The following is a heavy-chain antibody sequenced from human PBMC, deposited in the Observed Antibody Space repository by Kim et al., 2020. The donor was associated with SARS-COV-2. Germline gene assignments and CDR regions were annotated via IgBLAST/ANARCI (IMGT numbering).Heavy chain of an antibody. Sequence: SETLSLTCAVYGGSFSGYYWSWIRQPPGKGLEWIGEINHSGSTNYNPALKSRVTISVDTSKNQFSLKLSSVTAADTAVYYCAREGWGWGAYYFDYWGQGTLVTVST. D-gene: IGHD7-27*01. CDR2: INHSGST. CDR3: AREGWGWGAYYFDY. CDR1: GGSFSGYY. J-gene: IGHJ4*02. V-gene: IGHV4-34*01.